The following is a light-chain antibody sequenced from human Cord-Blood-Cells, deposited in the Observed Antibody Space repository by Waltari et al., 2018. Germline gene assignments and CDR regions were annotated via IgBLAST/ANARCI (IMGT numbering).Light chain of an antibody. CDR2: DVN. Sequence: QSALTQPASVSGSPGQSITISCTGTSSDVGGYNYFSWYQKHPGKAPKLIIYDVNNRPSGVSNRFSGSKSGNTASLTISGLQAEDEADYYCSSYTSSSTVFGGGTKLTVL. CDR1: SSDVGGYNY. V-gene: IGLV2-14*01. CDR3: SSYTSSSTV. J-gene: IGLJ2*01.